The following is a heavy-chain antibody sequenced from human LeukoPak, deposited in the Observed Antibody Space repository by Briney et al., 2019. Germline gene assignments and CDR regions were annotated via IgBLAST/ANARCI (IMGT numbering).Heavy chain of an antibody. J-gene: IGHJ4*02. CDR3: AGGSGWFFNY. V-gene: IGHV3-30*03. Sequence: GGSLRLSCAASGFIFSNYGMHWVRQAPGKGLEWVAVISYDGSQKYYEDSVKGRFTISRDNSKNTLYLQMNSLRPEDTAVYYCAGGSGWFFNYWGQGILVTVSS. CDR2: ISYDGSQK. CDR1: GFIFSNYG. D-gene: IGHD6-19*01.